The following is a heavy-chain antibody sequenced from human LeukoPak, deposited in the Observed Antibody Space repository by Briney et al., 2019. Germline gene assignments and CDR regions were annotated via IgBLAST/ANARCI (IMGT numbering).Heavy chain of an antibody. CDR3: ARSTVGYYDYYYYMDV. D-gene: IGHD3-10*01. J-gene: IGHJ6*03. Sequence: ASVKVSCKASGYTFTSYGISWVRQAPGQGLEWMGWISAYNGNTNYAQKLQGRVTMTTDTSTSTAYMELRSLRSDDTAVYYCARSTVGYYDYYYYMDVWAKGTTVTVSS. CDR1: GYTFTSYG. CDR2: ISAYNGNT. V-gene: IGHV1-18*01.